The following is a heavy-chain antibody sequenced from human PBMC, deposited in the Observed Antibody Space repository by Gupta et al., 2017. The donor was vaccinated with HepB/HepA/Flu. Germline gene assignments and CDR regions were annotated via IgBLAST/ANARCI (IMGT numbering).Heavy chain of an antibody. CDR1: GFFYTNFP. J-gene: IGHJ3*02. CDR2: ISAGGDDT. CDR3: KNGGGGNYGGALDS. D-gene: IGHD1-7*01. V-gene: IGHV3-23*01. Sequence: EVQLLESGGRLVQPGGSLRLSCAASGFFYTNFPMSWVRQAPGKGLQWVSTISAGGDDTYYADAGRGRFTISRANSKNTRYLPMNSLGGDDTAVYYCKNGGGGNYGGALDSGGTGTMVPVSS.